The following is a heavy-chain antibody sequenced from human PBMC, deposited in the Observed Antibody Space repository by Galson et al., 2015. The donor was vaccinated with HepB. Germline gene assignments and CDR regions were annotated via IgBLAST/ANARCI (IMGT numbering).Heavy chain of an antibody. J-gene: IGHJ4*02. CDR2: ISSSGSTI. CDR3: ARGAYSGYDWWGYCSGGSCYALYY. Sequence: SLRLSCAASGFTFSDYYMSWIRQAPGKGLEWVSYISSSGSTIYYADSVKGRFTISRDNAKNSLYLQMNSPRAEDTAVYYCARGAYSGYDWWGYCSGGSCYALYYWGQGTLVTVSS. V-gene: IGHV3-11*01. CDR1: GFTFSDYY. D-gene: IGHD2-15*01.